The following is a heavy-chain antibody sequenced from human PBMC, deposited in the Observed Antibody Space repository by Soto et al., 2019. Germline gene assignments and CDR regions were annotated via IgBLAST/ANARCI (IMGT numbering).Heavy chain of an antibody. CDR1: GFTVSSNY. Sequence: GGSLRLSCAASGFTVSSNYMSWVRQAPGKGLEWVSVIYSGGSTYYADSVKGRFTISRDNSKNTLYLQMNSLRAEDTAVYYCARDVRGRHWSYHAFDIWGQGTMVTVSS. CDR2: IYSGGST. CDR3: ARDVRGRHWSYHAFDI. J-gene: IGHJ3*02. V-gene: IGHV3-53*01. D-gene: IGHD3-10*02.